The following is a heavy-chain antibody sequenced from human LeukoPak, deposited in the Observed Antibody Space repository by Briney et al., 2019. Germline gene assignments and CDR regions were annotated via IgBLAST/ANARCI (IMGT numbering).Heavy chain of an antibody. CDR3: ARGHRYYDSSGYYDSDY. V-gene: IGHV4-31*03. J-gene: IGHJ4*02. Sequence: SETLSLTCTVSGGSISSGGYYWSWIRQHPGKGLEWIGYIYYSGSTYHNPSLKSRVTISVDTSKNQFSLKLSSVTAADTAVYYCARGHRYYDSSGYYDSDYWGQGTLVTVSS. D-gene: IGHD3-22*01. CDR2: IYYSGST. CDR1: GGSISSGGYY.